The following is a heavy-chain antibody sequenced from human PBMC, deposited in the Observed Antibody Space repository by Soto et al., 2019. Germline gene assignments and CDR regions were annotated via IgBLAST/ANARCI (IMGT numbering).Heavy chain of an antibody. J-gene: IGHJ6*02. CDR3: ARVWGSIAARRNYYYYGMDV. CDR1: GFTFTSYA. CDR2: ISGSGGNT. D-gene: IGHD6-6*01. Sequence: EVQLLESGGGLVQPGGSLRLSCAASGFTFTSYAMSWVRQAPGKGLQWVSLISGSGGNTYYADSVKGRFTISRDNSRNTLYLQMNSLSAEDTAEYYCARVWGSIAARRNYYYYGMDVWGQGTTVTVSS. V-gene: IGHV3-23*01.